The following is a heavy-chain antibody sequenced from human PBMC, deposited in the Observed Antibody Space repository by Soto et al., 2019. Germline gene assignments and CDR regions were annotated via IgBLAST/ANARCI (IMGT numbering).Heavy chain of an antibody. V-gene: IGHV4-59*02. CDR3: ARGGHYYDSSECWFGT. Sequence: TACRGSVNSSVCSGTLQHPGKGLEWIGYIYYSGSTNYNPSLKSRVTISVDTSKNQFSLKLSSVTAADTAVYYCARGGHYYDSSECWFGTWGQGTLGTVYS. CDR1: RGSVNSSV. D-gene: IGHD3-22*01. J-gene: IGHJ5*02. CDR2: IYYSGST.